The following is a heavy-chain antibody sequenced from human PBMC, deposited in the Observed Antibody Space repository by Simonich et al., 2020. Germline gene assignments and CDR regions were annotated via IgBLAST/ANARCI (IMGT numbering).Heavy chain of an antibody. CDR1: GYSISSGYY. CDR2: IYHSAST. D-gene: IGHD6-13*01. CDR3: ARVGYSNYYYYGMDV. J-gene: IGHJ6*02. Sequence: QVQLQESGPGLVKPSETLSLTCAVSGYSISSGYYWCWIRQPPGKGLEWIGSIYHSASTHHNPSLKSRVTISVDTSKNQFSLKLSSVTAADTAVYYCARVGYSNYYYYGMDVWGQGTTVTVSS. V-gene: IGHV4-38-2*01.